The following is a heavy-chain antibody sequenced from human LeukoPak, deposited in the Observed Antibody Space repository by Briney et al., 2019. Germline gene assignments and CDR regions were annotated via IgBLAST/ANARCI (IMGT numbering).Heavy chain of an antibody. CDR1: GGSISSYY. D-gene: IGHD6-13*01. J-gene: IGHJ3*02. CDR3: ARDPQQQLAGAFDI. CDR2: IYYSGST. Sequence: SETLSLTCTVSGGSISSYYWSWIRQPPGKGLEWIGYIYYSGSTNYIPSLKSRVTISVDTSKNQFSLKLSSVTAADTAVYYCARDPQQQLAGAFDIWGQGTMVTVSS. V-gene: IGHV4-59*01.